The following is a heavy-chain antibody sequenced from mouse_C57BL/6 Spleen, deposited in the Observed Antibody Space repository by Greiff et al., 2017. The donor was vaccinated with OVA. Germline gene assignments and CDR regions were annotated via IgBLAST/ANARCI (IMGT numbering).Heavy chain of an antibody. V-gene: IGHV5-12*01. D-gene: IGHD2-5*01. CDR2: ISNGGGST. CDR1: GFTFSDYY. J-gene: IGHJ3*01. CDR3: ARGYYSNPFAY. Sequence: DVHLVESGGGLVQPGGSLKLSCAASGFTFSDYYMYWVRQTPEKRLEWVAYISNGGGSTYYPDTVKGRFTISRDNAKNTLYLQMSRLKSEDTAMYYCARGYYSNPFAYWGQGTLVTVSA.